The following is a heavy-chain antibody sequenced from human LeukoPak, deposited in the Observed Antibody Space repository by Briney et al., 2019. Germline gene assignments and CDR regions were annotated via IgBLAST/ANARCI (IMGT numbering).Heavy chain of an antibody. CDR1: GGSISSGGYY. V-gene: IGHV4-31*03. J-gene: IGHJ5*02. CDR3: ASRGPAEGYIVEES. D-gene: IGHD5/OR15-5a*01. Sequence: SQTLSLTCTVSGGSISSGGYYWSWIRQHPGKGLEWIGYIYYSGSTYYNPSLKSRVTISVDTSKNQFSRKLSSVIAADTAVNYCASRGPAEGYIVEESWGQGTLVTVSS. CDR2: IYYSGST.